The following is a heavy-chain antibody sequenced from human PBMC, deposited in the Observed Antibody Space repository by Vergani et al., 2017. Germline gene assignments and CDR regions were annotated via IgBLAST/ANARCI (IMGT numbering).Heavy chain of an antibody. CDR3: TRSECSGTTCYGHYFDL. Sequence: VQLVESGGGVVQPGGSLRLSCVASGFSVSNSGMHWVRQTPGKGLEWVAAIKEDGSEKQYVDSVKGRFTISRDNAKKSLYLQMNSLRGEDTAVYYCTRSECSGTTCYGHYFDLWGHGILVTVSS. CDR2: IKEDGSEK. D-gene: IGHD2-15*01. CDR1: GFSVSNSG. J-gene: IGHJ4*01. V-gene: IGHV3-7*01.